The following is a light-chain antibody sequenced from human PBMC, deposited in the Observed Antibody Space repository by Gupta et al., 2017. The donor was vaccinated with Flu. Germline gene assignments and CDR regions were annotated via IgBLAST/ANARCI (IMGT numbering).Light chain of an antibody. CDR2: KVS. CDR1: QSLVYSDGNTY. Sequence: DVVRTESPLSLRVTLGQPASISCRSSQSLVYSDGNTYLNWYHQRPGQSPRRLIYKVSNRDSGVPDRFSGSGSGTYFTLTISRVEAEDVGVYYCRQKNRWPHTFGQGTKLEIK. CDR3: RQKNRWPHT. V-gene: IGKV2-30*01. J-gene: IGKJ2*01.